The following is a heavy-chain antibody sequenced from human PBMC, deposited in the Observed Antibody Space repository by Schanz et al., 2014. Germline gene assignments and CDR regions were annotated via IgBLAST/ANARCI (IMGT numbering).Heavy chain of an antibody. CDR3: ARENTAVAGMPRVMDV. CDR1: GGTFSSYT. J-gene: IGHJ6*02. D-gene: IGHD6-19*01. CDR2: VSPYSGDT. V-gene: IGHV1-2*06. Sequence: QVQLVQSGAEVKKPGSSVKVSCKASGGTFSSYTFSWVRQAPGQGLEWMGRVSPYSGDTNYAQMFQGRVTMTTDTSISTAYMELSRLTSDDTAVFFCARENTAVAGMPRVMDVWGQGTTVTVTS.